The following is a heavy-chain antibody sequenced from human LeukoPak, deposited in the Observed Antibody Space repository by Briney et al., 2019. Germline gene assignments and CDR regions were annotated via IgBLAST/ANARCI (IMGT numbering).Heavy chain of an antibody. CDR3: ARGVVTSFGLSHNWFDP. Sequence: SETLSLTCTVSSGSVNNENYYWPWIRQPAGTGLEWIGRIYISGSTNYNPSLKSRVTISLDTSKNQFSLKLIAVTAADTAVYYCARGVVTSFGLSHNWFDPWGQGTLVTVSS. D-gene: IGHD3-10*01. V-gene: IGHV4-61*02. CDR1: SGSVNNENYY. J-gene: IGHJ5*02. CDR2: IYISGST.